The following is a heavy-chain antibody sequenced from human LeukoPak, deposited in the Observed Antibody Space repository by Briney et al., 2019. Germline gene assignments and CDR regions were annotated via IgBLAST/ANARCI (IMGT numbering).Heavy chain of an antibody. CDR3: AKDFRVNTIFGVVMGSPDY. J-gene: IGHJ4*02. Sequence: GGSLRLSCAASGFTFSNYGMHWVRQAPGKGPECVAYIRFDGSGENYINSAKGRFTISRDNSENTLYLQMKSLRPEDTAVYYCAKDFRVNTIFGVVMGSPDYWGQGTLVTVSS. D-gene: IGHD3-3*01. CDR1: GFTFSNYG. V-gene: IGHV3-30*02. CDR2: IRFDGSGE.